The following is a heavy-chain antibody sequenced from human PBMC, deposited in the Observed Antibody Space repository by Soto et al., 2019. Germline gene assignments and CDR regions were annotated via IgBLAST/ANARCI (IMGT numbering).Heavy chain of an antibody. V-gene: IGHV3-43D*04. J-gene: IGHJ6*02. Sequence: GALRLSCAASGFTFDDYAMHWVRQAPGKGLEWVSLISWDGGSTYYADSVKGRFTISRDNSKNSLYLQMNSLRAEDTALYYCAKDMGTAYDFWSGYKGTYYYYGMDVWGQGTTVTVSS. CDR3: AKDMGTAYDFWSGYKGTYYYYGMDV. CDR2: ISWDGGST. CDR1: GFTFDDYA. D-gene: IGHD3-3*01.